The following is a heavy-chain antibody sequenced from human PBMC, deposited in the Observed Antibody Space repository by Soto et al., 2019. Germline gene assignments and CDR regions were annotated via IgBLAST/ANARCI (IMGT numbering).Heavy chain of an antibody. Sequence: QVQLVESGGGVVQPGRSLRLSCAASGFKFTTSGMHWVRQAPGKGLECVAMIWDDGSKKQYSDSVKGRIIISRENSNNTLYRKMRSLRAEDTSIYYCTRRREGVDGDYVRSYFDNWGQGVRVTVSS. CDR2: IWDDGSKK. D-gene: IGHD4-17*01. J-gene: IGHJ4*02. CDR1: GFKFTTSG. V-gene: IGHV3-33*01. CDR3: TRRREGVDGDYVRSYFDN.